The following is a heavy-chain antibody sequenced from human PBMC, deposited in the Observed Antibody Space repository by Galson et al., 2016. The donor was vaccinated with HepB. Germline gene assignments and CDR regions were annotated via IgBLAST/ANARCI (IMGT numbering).Heavy chain of an antibody. V-gene: IGHV3-30*03. CDR1: GFSLSNYG. CDR2: VSDDGTNK. J-gene: IGHJ6*02. CDR3: ARPRGTSYYYYGMDV. Sequence: SLRLSCAASGFSLSNYGMHWVRQAPGKGLEWVAVVSDDGTNKYYADSVKGRFTISKDNSKNTLYLQINSLSGEDTAVCYCARPRGTSYYYYGMDVWGQGTTVSVSS. D-gene: IGHD3-16*01.